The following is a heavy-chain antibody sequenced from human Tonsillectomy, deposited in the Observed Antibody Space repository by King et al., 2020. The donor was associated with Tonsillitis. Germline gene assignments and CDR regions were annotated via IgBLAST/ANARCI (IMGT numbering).Heavy chain of an antibody. V-gene: IGHV3-30*18. CDR1: GFIFSNYG. J-gene: IGHJ4*02. CDR3: AKVRAKHLPLAY. Sequence: VQLVESGGGVVQPGRSLRLSCGASGFIFSNYGMNWVRQAPGKGLEWVAVISYDGSNKFYADSVKGRYTISRDDSKNTLYLQMNSLTVEDTAVYSCAKVRAKHLPLAYWGQGTLVTVSS. CDR2: ISYDGSNK.